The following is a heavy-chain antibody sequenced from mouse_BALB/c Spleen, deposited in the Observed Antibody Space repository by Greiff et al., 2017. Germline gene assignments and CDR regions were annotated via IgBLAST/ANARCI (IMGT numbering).Heavy chain of an antibody. Sequence: EVMLVESGGGLVKPGGSLKLSCAASGFTFSSYAMSWVRQTPEKRLEWVASISSGGSTYYPDSVKGRFTISRDNARNILYLQMSSLRSEDTAMYYCARGDRGNYSAYWGQGTLVTVSA. D-gene: IGHD2-1*01. CDR3: ARGDRGNYSAY. V-gene: IGHV5-6-5*01. CDR2: ISSGGST. J-gene: IGHJ3*01. CDR1: GFTFSSYA.